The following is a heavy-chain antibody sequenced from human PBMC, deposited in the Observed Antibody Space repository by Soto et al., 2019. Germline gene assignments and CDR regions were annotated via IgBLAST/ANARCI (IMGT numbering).Heavy chain of an antibody. CDR2: ISTYNSNT. Sequence: ALVKVSCKDSHYSFARDGISWVLHAPGQGLEWMVWISTYNSNTKYAQKFQGRVTMTTDTPTSTAYMDLRSLTSDDTAVYYCAREGYCSSGSCALYSHDFFGMDVWGQGTTVTVSS. V-gene: IGHV1-18*01. J-gene: IGHJ6*02. CDR3: AREGYCSSGSCALYSHDFFGMDV. CDR1: HYSFARDG. D-gene: IGHD2-15*01.